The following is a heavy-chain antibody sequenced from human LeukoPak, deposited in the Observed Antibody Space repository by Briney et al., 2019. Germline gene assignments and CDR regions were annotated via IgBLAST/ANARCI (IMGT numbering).Heavy chain of an antibody. J-gene: IGHJ4*02. CDR2: IYYSGST. CDR1: GGSISSYY. D-gene: IGHD3-10*01. V-gene: IGHV4-59*01. CDR3: ARAMGGSGSPGVDY. Sequence: SETLSLTCTVSGGSISSYYWSWIRQPPGKGLEWIGYIYYSGSTNYNPSLKSRVTISVDTSKNQFSLKLSSVTAADTAVYYCARAMGGSGSPGVDYWGQGTLVTVSS.